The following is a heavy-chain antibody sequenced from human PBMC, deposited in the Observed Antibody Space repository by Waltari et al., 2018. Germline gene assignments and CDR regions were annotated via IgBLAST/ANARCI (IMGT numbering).Heavy chain of an antibody. CDR1: GYRFTSYG. CDR2: MYPGDSET. Sequence: DVQLLRPGAAGRMPGASLCISCMGPGYRFTSYGLGWVRQMPGTGLPRMGVMYPGDSETRYRLYFQGQVTISADKSISTADLKWSSLKASDTAMYYCARPYCYDRSGYEWDALDIWGKGTRVTVSS. D-gene: IGHD3-22*01. CDR3: ARPYCYDRSGYEWDALDI. J-gene: IGHJ3*02. V-gene: IGHV5-51*01.